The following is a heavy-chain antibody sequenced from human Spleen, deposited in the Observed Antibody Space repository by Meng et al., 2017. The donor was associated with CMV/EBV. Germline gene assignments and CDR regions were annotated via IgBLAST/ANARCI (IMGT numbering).Heavy chain of an antibody. D-gene: IGHD6-19*01. CDR2: IYYSGST. CDR3: ARAVAGTLDY. CDR1: GGSVSSGGYY. Sequence: SETLSLTCTVSGGSVSSGGYYWTWIRQHPGKGLEWIGYIYYSGSTYYNPSLKSRVTISLDTSKNQFSLKLSSVTAADTAVYYCARAVAGTLDYWGQGTLVTVSS. V-gene: IGHV4-31*03. J-gene: IGHJ4*02.